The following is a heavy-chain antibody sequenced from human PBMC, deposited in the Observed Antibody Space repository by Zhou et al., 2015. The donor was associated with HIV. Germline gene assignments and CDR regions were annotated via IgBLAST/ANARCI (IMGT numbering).Heavy chain of an antibody. CDR3: ARRRERGYGGNSVAY. V-gene: IGHV1-8*01. Sequence: QVQLVQSGAEVKKPGASVRVSCEASGYTFTSYDINWVRQASGQGFEWMGWMNPNSGNTGYAQKFQGRVTMTRNTSISIAYMELSNLRSEDTAVYYCARRRERGYGGNSVAYWGQGSLVIVSS. CDR2: MNPNSGNT. CDR1: GYTFTSYD. J-gene: IGHJ4*02. D-gene: IGHD4-23*01.